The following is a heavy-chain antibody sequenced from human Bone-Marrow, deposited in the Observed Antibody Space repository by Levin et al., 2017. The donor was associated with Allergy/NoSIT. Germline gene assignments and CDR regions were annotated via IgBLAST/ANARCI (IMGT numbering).Heavy chain of an antibody. Sequence: GGSLRLSCAASGFTFSTCTMNWVRQAPGKGLEWVSSISSTSTYIYYADSVKGRFTISRDNAKISLYLQMSSLRAEDTAVYYCARGYYYDSSGYYYLDYWGQGTLVAVSS. D-gene: IGHD3-22*01. CDR3: ARGYYYDSSGYYYLDY. CDR1: GFTFSTCT. CDR2: ISSTSTYI. V-gene: IGHV3-21*01. J-gene: IGHJ4*02.